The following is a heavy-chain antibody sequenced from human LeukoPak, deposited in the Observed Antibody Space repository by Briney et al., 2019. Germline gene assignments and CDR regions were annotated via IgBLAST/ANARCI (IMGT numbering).Heavy chain of an antibody. J-gene: IGHJ4*02. Sequence: SETLSLTCTVSGGSITTYYWSWVRQSPGKGLEWIGFIYSSRSTGYNPSRDGTGTTNYDPYLRSRVTMSVDTSKNQISLQLTSVTAADTAVYYCARVIMFGGVIPYWGQGTLVTVSS. D-gene: IGHD3-16*02. CDR3: ARVIMFGGVIPY. CDR1: GGSITTYY. CDR2: IYSSRSTGYNPSRDGTGTT. V-gene: IGHV4-59*01.